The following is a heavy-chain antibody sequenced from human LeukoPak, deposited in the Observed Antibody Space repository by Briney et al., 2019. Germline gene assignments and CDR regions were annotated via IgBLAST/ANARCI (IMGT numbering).Heavy chain of an antibody. V-gene: IGHV1-2*06. CDR1: GYTFTGYY. D-gene: IGHD3-10*01. J-gene: IGHJ6*03. CDR3: ARENMYYYGSGSRDYYYYMDV. Sequence: ASVKVSCKASGYTFTGYYMHWVRQAPGQGLEWMGRNNPNSGGTNYAQKFQGRVTMTRDTSISTAYMELSRLRSDDTAVYYCARENMYYYGSGSRDYYYYMDVWGKGTTVTVSS. CDR2: NNPNSGGT.